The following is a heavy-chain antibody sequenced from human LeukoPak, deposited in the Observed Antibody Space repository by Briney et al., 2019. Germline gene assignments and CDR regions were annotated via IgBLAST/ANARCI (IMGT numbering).Heavy chain of an antibody. D-gene: IGHD4-11*01. V-gene: IGHV3-64*01. J-gene: IGHJ4*02. CDR2: ISSNGGST. CDR3: ARGGVYSDYVDY. CDR1: GFTFSSYA. Sequence: GSLRLSCAASGFTFSSYAIHWVRQAPGKGLEYVSAISSNGGSTYYANSVKGRFTISRDNSKSTACLQMGSLRAEDLAVYYCARGGVYSDYVDYWGQGTQVTVSS.